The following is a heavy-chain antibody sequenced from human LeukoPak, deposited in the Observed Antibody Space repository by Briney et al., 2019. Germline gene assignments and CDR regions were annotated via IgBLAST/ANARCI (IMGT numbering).Heavy chain of an antibody. D-gene: IGHD5-24*01. J-gene: IGHJ3*02. CDR3: ARERWLQSPYAFDI. V-gene: IGHV3-48*01. CDR2: ISRNSDNI. Sequence: GGSLRLSCAASGFTISTYSMNWVRQAPGKGLDWVSCISRNSDNIYYADSVKGRFTISRDNAKNSLYLQMNSLRAEDTAVYYCARERWLQSPYAFDIWGQGTMVTVSS. CDR1: GFTISTYS.